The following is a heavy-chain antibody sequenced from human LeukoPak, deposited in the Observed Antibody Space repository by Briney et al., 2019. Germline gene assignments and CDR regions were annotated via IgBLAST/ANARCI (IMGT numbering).Heavy chain of an antibody. V-gene: IGHV3-23*01. CDR1: GFTFSSYA. CDR2: ISGSGGST. J-gene: IGHJ4*02. CDR3: AKDASGSYPY. D-gene: IGHD1-26*01. Sequence: GGSLRLSCAASGFTFSSYAMSWVRQAPGTGLERISAISGSGGSTYYADSVKGRFTISRDNSKNTLYLQMNSLRADDTAVYYCAKDASGSYPYWGQGTLVTVSS.